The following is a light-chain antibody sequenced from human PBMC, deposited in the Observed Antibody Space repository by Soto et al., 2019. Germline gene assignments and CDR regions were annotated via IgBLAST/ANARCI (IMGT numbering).Light chain of an antibody. Sequence: QSALTQPASVSGSPGQSITISCTGTSSDVGGYNYVSWYQQHPGKAPKLMIYEVSSRPSGVSNRFSGSKSGNTASLTISVLQAEDEADYYCSSYTSISTFVFGTGTKLTVL. CDR3: SSYTSISTFV. CDR2: EVS. CDR1: SSDVGGYNY. V-gene: IGLV2-14*01. J-gene: IGLJ1*01.